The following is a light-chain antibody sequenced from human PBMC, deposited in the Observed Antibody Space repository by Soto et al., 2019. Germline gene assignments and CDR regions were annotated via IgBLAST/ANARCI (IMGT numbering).Light chain of an antibody. CDR2: AAS. V-gene: IGKV1-27*01. CDR1: QGISNY. CDR3: QKYHSALGT. J-gene: IGKJ1*01. Sequence: DIQMTQSPSSLSASVGDRVTITCRASQGISNYLAWYQQKPGKVPKLLIYAASTLQSGVPSRFSGSGSGTDFTLTISRLQPEDVATYYCQKYHSALGTFGQGPKVEIK.